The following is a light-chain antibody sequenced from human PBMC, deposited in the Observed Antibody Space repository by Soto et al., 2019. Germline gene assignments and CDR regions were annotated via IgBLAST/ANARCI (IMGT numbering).Light chain of an antibody. Sequence: TQSTCAVSLSPGERATLDCRASQSLXSHFVWYKLKPGQAPRILISAASTRAAAIPARFSGSGSGKEFSLIIISMHSADFDGYYCQHHHNLSTLTFGQGTKVDIK. CDR3: QHHHNLSTLT. J-gene: IGKJ1*01. V-gene: IGKV3D-15*01. CDR2: AAS. CDR1: QSLXSH.